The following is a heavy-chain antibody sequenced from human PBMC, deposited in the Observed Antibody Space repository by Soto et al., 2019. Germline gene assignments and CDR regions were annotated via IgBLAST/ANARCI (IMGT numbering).Heavy chain of an antibody. Sequence: SLTFSFSGASYSSCSYQWTWIRQPPGKGLECIGYIHVSGSTNDNPSLKGRVTMSIDTSKNQFSLKLSSVTAADTAVYYCARDGHGMDVWGQGTKVTVSS. CDR2: IHVSGST. V-gene: IGHV4-61*01. CDR1: GASYSSCSYQ. J-gene: IGHJ6*02. CDR3: ARDGHGMDV.